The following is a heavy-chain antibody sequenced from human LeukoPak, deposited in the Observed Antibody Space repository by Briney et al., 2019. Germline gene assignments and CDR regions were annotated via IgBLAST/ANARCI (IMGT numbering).Heavy chain of an antibody. CDR3: VGSHVASY. D-gene: IGHD3-10*01. J-gene: IGHJ4*02. Sequence: GGFLRLSCAASGFTFSNYWMHWVRQVPGKGLVWVSHLNPDGTDTYYADSVKGRFTVSRDNARNTVYLQMSNLRAEDTAVYYCVGSHVASYWGQGTLVTVSS. CDR1: GFTFSNYW. V-gene: IGHV3-74*01. CDR2: LNPDGTDT.